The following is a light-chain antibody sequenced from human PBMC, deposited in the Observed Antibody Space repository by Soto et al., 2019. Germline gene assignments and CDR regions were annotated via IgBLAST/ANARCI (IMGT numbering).Light chain of an antibody. V-gene: IGKV1-9*01. CDR2: DAS. CDR3: QETNYHT. J-gene: IGKJ2*01. CDR1: QAINTY. Sequence: DIQLTQSPSVLSASVGDRVTITCRASQAINTYLAWYQHKPGKAPNLLIYDASNLQSGVPSRFSGSGSGTEFTLTISSLQPDDLATYYCQETNYHTFGQGTKLEIK.